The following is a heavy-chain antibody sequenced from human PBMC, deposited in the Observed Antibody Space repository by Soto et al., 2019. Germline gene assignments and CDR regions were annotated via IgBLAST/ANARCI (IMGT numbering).Heavy chain of an antibody. D-gene: IGHD3-3*01. CDR3: GRDPRDFWSGYSPRGYMDV. J-gene: IGHJ6*03. Sequence: GGSLRLSCAASGFTFSSYAMHWVRQAPGKGLEKVSAISSNGGSTYYANSVKGRFTISRDNSKNTLYLQMGSLRAEDMAVYYCGRDPRDFWSGYSPRGYMDVWGKGTTVTVSS. V-gene: IGHV3-64*01. CDR2: ISSNGGST. CDR1: GFTFSSYA.